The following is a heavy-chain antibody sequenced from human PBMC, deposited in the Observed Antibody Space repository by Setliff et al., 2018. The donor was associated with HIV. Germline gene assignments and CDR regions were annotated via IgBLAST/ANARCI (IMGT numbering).Heavy chain of an antibody. CDR3: ARAGVVVAATSYYYGMDV. CDR1: GYTITSYY. Sequence: ASVKVSCKASGYTITSYYMHWVRQAPGQGLEWMGIINPSGGSTSYAQKFQGRVTMTRDTSTSTVYMELSSLRSEDTAVYYCARAGVVVAATSYYYGMDVWGQGTTVTVSS. D-gene: IGHD2-15*01. V-gene: IGHV1-46*01. J-gene: IGHJ6*02. CDR2: INPSGGST.